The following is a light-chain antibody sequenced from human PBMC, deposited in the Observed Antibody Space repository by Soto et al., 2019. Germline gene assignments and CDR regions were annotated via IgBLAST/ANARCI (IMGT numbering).Light chain of an antibody. CDR1: QTISSGY. Sequence: EVVLTPSPGTLSLSPGQRATLSCRASQTISSGYLAWYQQRSGQTPRLLIYGSSSRASDIPDRFSGSGSGTDFTLTITRLEPEDFAVYYCQQYARSPWTFGQGTKVDIK. V-gene: IGKV3-20*01. J-gene: IGKJ1*01. CDR3: QQYARSPWT. CDR2: GSS.